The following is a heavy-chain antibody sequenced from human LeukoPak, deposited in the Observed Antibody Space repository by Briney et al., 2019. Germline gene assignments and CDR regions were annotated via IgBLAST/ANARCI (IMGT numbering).Heavy chain of an antibody. V-gene: IGHV4-30-4*01. D-gene: IGHD2-15*01. CDR3: ARDCSGGSCYGAFDI. CDR2: IYDSGST. Sequence: IXYIYDSGSTYYNPSLKSRITISVDTSENRFSLKLSSVTATDTAVYYCARDCSGGSCYGAFDIWGQGTMVTVSS. J-gene: IGHJ3*02.